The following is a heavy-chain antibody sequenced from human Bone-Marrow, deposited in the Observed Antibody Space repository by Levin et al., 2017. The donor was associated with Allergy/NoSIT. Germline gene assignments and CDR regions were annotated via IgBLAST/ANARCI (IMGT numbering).Heavy chain of an antibody. CDR2: ISTTSSTI. CDR3: ARDHITIFSLYFDY. CDR1: GFTFRSPS. Sequence: LSLPCAASGFTFRSPSMNWVRQAPGKGLEWVSYISTTSSTIYYADSVKGRFTISRDNAKNSLYLQMNSLRDEDTAVYYCARDHITIFSLYFDYWGPGTLVTVSS. D-gene: IGHD3-9*01. J-gene: IGHJ4*02. V-gene: IGHV3-48*02.